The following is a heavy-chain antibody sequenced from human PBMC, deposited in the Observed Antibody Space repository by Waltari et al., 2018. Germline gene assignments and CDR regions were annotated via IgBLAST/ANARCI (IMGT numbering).Heavy chain of an antibody. CDR2: VSYSGTT. D-gene: IGHD5-12*01. V-gene: IGHV4-39*01. J-gene: IGHJ3*01. CDR1: GVSITSNRHY. Sequence: QLQLQESGPRLVRPSETLSLICRVSGVSITSNRHYWAWIGQSPGQGLEWIGTVSYSGTTYISPSLKSRVSVSRDTSKNQVSLILGSVTAADMAVYYCATYIGASVGTAAFDVWGQDTMVTVSS. CDR3: ATYIGASVGTAAFDV.